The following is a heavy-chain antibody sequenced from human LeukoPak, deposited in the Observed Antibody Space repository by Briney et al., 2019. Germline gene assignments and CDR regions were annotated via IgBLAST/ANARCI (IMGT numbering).Heavy chain of an antibody. V-gene: IGHV1-18*01. CDR3: ARDPEGSSWYSDWDY. D-gene: IGHD6-13*01. CDR1: GYTFTSYG. J-gene: IGHJ4*02. Sequence: EASVKVSCKASGYTFTSYGISWVRQAPGQGLEWMGWISAYNGNTNYAQKLQGRVTMTTDTSTSTAYMELRSLRSDDTAVYYCARDPEGSSWYSDWDYWGQGTLVTVSS. CDR2: ISAYNGNT.